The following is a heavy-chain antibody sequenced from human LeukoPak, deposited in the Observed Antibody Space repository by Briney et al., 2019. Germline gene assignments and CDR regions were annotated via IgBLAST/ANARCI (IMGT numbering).Heavy chain of an antibody. CDR2: IIPIFGTA. Sequence: ASVKVSCKASGGTFSSYAISWVRQVPGQGLEWMGGIIPIFGTANYAQKFQGRVTITADESTSTAYMELSSLRSEDTAVYYCARDPGRAGYNFDYWGQGTLVTVSS. D-gene: IGHD5-24*01. J-gene: IGHJ4*02. CDR3: ARDPGRAGYNFDY. V-gene: IGHV1-69*13. CDR1: GGTFSSYA.